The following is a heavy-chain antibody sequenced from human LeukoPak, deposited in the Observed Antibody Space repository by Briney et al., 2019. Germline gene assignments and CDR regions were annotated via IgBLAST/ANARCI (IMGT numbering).Heavy chain of an antibody. CDR1: GGSISSSSYY. V-gene: IGHV4-39*01. CDR2: IYYSGST. J-gene: IGHJ4*02. Sequence: SETLSLTCTVSGGSISSSSYYWGWIRQPPGKGLEGIGRIYYSGSTYYNSSLKSRITISVYTSKNQFSLKLTSVTAADTAVYYCASDRSGLSFCFWGQGTLVTVSS. D-gene: IGHD3-22*01. CDR3: ASDRSGLSFCF.